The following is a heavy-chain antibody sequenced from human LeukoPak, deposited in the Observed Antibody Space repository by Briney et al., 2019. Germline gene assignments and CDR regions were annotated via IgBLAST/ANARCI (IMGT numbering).Heavy chain of an antibody. Sequence: GRSLRLSCAASGFPFSSYDMHWVRQAPGKGLVWVAVLSYDGTNEYYADSVKGRFTISRANSKNTVYLQMNSLRAEDTAVYHCARGFYGQDYWGQGTLVTVSS. V-gene: IGHV3-30*03. D-gene: IGHD2/OR15-2a*01. CDR2: LSYDGTNE. CDR1: GFPFSSYD. J-gene: IGHJ4*02. CDR3: ARGFYGQDY.